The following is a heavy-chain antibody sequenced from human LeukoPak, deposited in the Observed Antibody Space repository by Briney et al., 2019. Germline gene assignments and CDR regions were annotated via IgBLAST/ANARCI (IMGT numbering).Heavy chain of an antibody. CDR1: GYTFTGYY. J-gene: IGHJ6*03. CDR3: ARGGYSYGSGFDYYYYMDV. V-gene: IGHV1-2*06. CDR2: INPNSGGT. D-gene: IGHD5-18*01. Sequence: ASVKVSCKASGYTFTGYYMHWVRQAPGQGLEWMGRINPNSGGTNYAQKFQGRVTMTRDTSISTAYMGLSRLRSDDTAVYYCARGGYSYGSGFDYYYYMDVWGKGTTVTVSS.